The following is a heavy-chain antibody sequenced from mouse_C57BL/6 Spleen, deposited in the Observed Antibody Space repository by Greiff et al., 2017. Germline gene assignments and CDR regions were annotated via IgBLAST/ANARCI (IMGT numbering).Heavy chain of an antibody. J-gene: IGHJ1*03. CDR1: GYSITSGYY. Sequence: ESGPGLVKPSQSLSLTCSVTGYSITSGYYWNWIRQFPGNKLEWMGYISYDGSNNYNPSLKNRISITRDTSKNQFFLKLNSVTTEDTATYYCAREDYSNYVWYFDVWGTGTTVTVSA. CDR2: ISYDGSN. D-gene: IGHD2-5*01. CDR3: AREDYSNYVWYFDV. V-gene: IGHV3-6*01.